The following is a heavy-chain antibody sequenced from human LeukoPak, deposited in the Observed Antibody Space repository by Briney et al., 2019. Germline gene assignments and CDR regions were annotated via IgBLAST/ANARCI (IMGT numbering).Heavy chain of an antibody. Sequence: GGSLRLSCEGSGFTFSNYWMGWVRQAPGKGLQWVANIKTDGSEKYYVDSVKGRFTISRDNAKNSLYLQMNSLRAEDTALYYCVRDRDYYAIDYWGQGTLVAVSS. CDR3: VRDRDYYAIDY. CDR2: IKTDGSEK. J-gene: IGHJ4*02. D-gene: IGHD3-22*01. V-gene: IGHV3-7*01. CDR1: GFTFSNYW.